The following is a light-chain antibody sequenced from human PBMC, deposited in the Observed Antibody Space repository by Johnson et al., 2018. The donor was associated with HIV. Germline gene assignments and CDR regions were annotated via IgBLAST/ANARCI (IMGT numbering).Light chain of an antibody. Sequence: QSVLTQPPSVSAAPGQKVTISCSGSSSNIRNNYVSWYQQLPGTAPKLLIYENNKRPSGIPDRFSGSKSGTSATLAITGLQTGDEADYYCGTWDSSLSAGGFVFGTGTKVTFL. CDR3: GTWDSSLSAGGFV. CDR1: SSNIRNNY. CDR2: ENN. V-gene: IGLV1-51*02. J-gene: IGLJ1*01.